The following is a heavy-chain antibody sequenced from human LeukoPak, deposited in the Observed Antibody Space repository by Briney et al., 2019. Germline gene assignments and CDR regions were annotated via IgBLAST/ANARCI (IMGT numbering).Heavy chain of an antibody. Sequence: ASVKVSCKASGYTFSSYDISWVRQAPGQGLEWMGWMNPNSGNTGYAQKFQGRVTITRNTSISTAYMELSSLRSEDTAVYYCARGVVPAADYYYYYMDVWGKGTTVTVSS. CDR3: ARGVVPAADYYYYYMDV. D-gene: IGHD2-2*01. CDR1: GYTFSSYD. V-gene: IGHV1-8*03. CDR2: MNPNSGNT. J-gene: IGHJ6*03.